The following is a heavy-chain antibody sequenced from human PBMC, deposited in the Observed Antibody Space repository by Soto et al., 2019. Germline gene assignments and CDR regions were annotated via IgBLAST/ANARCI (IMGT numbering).Heavy chain of an antibody. J-gene: IGHJ4*02. V-gene: IGHV3-30-3*01. Sequence: QVQLVESGGGVVQPGRSLRLSCAASGFMFSGYAMHWVRQAPGKGLEWVAVVSYDGSNKYYAESVKGRFTISRDDPKNTLYLQMNSLRAEDTAVYYSARGRSLAARPQHLDYWGQGTLVTVSS. D-gene: IGHD6-6*01. CDR3: ARGRSLAARPQHLDY. CDR2: VSYDGSNK. CDR1: GFMFSGYA.